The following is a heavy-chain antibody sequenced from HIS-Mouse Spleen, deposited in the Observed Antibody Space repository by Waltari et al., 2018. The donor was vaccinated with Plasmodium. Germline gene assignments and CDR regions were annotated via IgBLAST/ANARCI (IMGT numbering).Heavy chain of an antibody. J-gene: IGHJ4*02. CDR3: ARARAPDY. Sequence: EVELVGSGGGLVQPGGSLRRYCGASGFTFSCDGMIWVRQAPGKGLEWVANIKQDGSEKYYVDSGKGRFTISRDNAKNSLYLQMNSLRAEDTAVYYCARARAPDYWGQGTLVTVSS. CDR2: IKQDGSEK. V-gene: IGHV3-7*04. D-gene: IGHD3-10*01. CDR1: GFTFSCDG.